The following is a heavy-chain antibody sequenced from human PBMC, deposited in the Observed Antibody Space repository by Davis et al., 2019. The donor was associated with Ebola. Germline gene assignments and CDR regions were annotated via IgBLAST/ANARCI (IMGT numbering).Heavy chain of an antibody. J-gene: IGHJ6*02. CDR2: IKQDGSEK. CDR3: ARDHSGYSGYGYYYYGMDV. V-gene: IGHV3-7*01. Sequence: PGGSLRLSCAASGFTFSSYWMSWVRQAPGKGLEWVANIKQDGSEKYYVDSVKGRFTISRDNAKNSLYLQMNSLRAEDTAVYYCARDHSGYSGYGYYYYGMDVWGQGTTVTVSS. D-gene: IGHD5-12*01. CDR1: GFTFSSYW.